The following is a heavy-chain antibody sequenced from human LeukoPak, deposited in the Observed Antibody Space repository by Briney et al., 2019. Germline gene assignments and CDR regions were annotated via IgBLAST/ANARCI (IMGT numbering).Heavy chain of an antibody. CDR3: ASERGPDELISS. V-gene: IGHV1-46*01. J-gene: IGHJ4*02. CDR2: INPSGGST. Sequence: ASVKVSCKASGYTFTSYYMHWVRQAPGQGLEWMGIINPSGGSTSYAQKFQGRVTMTRDTSTSTVYTELSSLRSEDTAVYYCASERGPDELISSWGQGTLVTVSS. D-gene: IGHD3-10*01. CDR1: GYTFTSYY.